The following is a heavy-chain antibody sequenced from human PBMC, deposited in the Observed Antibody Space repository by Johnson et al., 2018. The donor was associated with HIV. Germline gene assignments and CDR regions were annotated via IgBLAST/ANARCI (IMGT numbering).Heavy chain of an antibody. V-gene: IGHV3-23*04. J-gene: IGHJ3*02. Sequence: VQLVESGGGLVQPGGSLRLSCAASGFTFNIYTMSWVRQAPGKGLEWVSALSGSGVTDYADSVKGRFIISRDNSKNTLYLQMNSLRAEDTAVYYCAKDRYSSSSVGAFDIWGQGTMVTVSS. CDR1: GFTFNIYT. D-gene: IGHD6-6*01. CDR3: AKDRYSSSSVGAFDI. CDR2: LSGSGVT.